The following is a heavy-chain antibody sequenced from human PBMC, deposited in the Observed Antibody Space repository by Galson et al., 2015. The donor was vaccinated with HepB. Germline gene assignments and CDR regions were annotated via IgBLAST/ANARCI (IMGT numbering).Heavy chain of an antibody. CDR2: LSPDGTRT. CDR1: GFTFSRYW. V-gene: IGHV3-74*03. J-gene: IGHJ3*01. CDR3: ARDGSDFRAFDV. Sequence: EVQLVGSGGGLVHPGGSLRISCTASGFTFSRYWMHWVRQPPGEGLVWISRLSPDGTRTTYADSVKGRFTISRDNARNTLYLEMNSLRDDDTAVYYCARDGSDFRAFDVWGQGTMVTVSS.